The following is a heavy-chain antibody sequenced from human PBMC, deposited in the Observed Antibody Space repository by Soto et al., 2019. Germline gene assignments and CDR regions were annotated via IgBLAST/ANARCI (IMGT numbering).Heavy chain of an antibody. CDR1: GYSFTSYW. Sequence: TWESLKISCKGSGYSFTSYWIGWVGQMPGKGLEWMGIIYPGDSDTRYSPSFQGQVTISADKSISTAYLQWSSLKASDTAMYYCARRGYDYVWGSLGFDYWGQGTLVTVSS. D-gene: IGHD3-16*01. CDR2: IYPGDSDT. J-gene: IGHJ4*02. V-gene: IGHV5-51*01. CDR3: ARRGYDYVWGSLGFDY.